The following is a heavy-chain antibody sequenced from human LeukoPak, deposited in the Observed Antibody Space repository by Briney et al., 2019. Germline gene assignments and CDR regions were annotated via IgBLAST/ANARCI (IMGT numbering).Heavy chain of an antibody. CDR1: GGSVSSYY. D-gene: IGHD3-16*01. Sequence: SETLSLTCTVSGGSVSSYYWSWLRQPAGKGLEWIGRIYTSGSTNYNPSLKSRVTMSVDTSKNQFSLKLSSVTAADTAVYYCARDVITFGGVIPFDYWGEGTLVTVPS. V-gene: IGHV4-4*07. J-gene: IGHJ4*02. CDR2: IYTSGST. CDR3: ARDVITFGGVIPFDY.